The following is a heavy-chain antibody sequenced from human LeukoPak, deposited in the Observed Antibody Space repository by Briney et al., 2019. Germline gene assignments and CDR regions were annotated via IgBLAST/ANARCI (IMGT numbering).Heavy chain of an antibody. D-gene: IGHD3-22*01. V-gene: IGHV3-30*02. CDR3: ASVHSSGYYY. CDR1: GFTFSSYG. J-gene: IGHJ4*02. Sequence: GRSLRLSCAASGFTFSSYGMHWVRQAPGKGLEWVAFIPYDGSNKYYADSVKGRFTISRDNSKNTLYLQMNSLRAEDTAVYYCASVHSSGYYYWGQGTLVTVSS. CDR2: IPYDGSNK.